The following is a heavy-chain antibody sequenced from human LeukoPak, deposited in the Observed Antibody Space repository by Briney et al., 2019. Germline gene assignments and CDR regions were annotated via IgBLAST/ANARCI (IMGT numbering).Heavy chain of an antibody. V-gene: IGHV4-31*03. CDR1: GGSISSGGYY. CDR3: ARGGGSGWVIDY. CDR2: ISSSGST. D-gene: IGHD6-19*01. Sequence: SQTLSLTCSVSGGSISSGGYYWSWIRQHPGKGLEWIGYISSSGSTNYNPSLKSRVTISVDTSKNQFSLKLSSVTAADTAVYYCARGGGSGWVIDYWGQGTLVTVSS. J-gene: IGHJ4*02.